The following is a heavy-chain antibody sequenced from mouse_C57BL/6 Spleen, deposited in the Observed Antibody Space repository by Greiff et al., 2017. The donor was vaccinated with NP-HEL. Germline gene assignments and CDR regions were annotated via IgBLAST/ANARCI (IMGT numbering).Heavy chain of an antibody. V-gene: IGHV1-82*01. CDR2: IYPGDGDT. Sequence: VKLQESGPELVKPGASVKISCKASGYAFSSSWMNWVKQRPGKGLEWIGRIYPGDGDTNYNGKFKGKATLTADKSSSTAYMQLSSLTSEDSAVYFCGAGGYGNYDYFDYWGQGTTLTVSS. D-gene: IGHD2-1*01. CDR3: GAGGYGNYDYFDY. J-gene: IGHJ2*01. CDR1: GYAFSSSW.